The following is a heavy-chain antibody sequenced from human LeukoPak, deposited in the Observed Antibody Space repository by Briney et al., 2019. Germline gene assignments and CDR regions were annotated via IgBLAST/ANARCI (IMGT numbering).Heavy chain of an antibody. Sequence: GGSLGLSCAASGFTFSDYYMSWIRQAPGKGLEWVSYISSSGSTIYYADSVKGRFTISRDNAKNSLYLQMNSLRAEDTAVYYCARDRLQLTTGAFDIWGQGTMVTVSS. CDR1: GFTFSDYY. CDR2: ISSSGSTI. V-gene: IGHV3-11*01. CDR3: ARDRLQLTTGAFDI. D-gene: IGHD2-2*01. J-gene: IGHJ3*02.